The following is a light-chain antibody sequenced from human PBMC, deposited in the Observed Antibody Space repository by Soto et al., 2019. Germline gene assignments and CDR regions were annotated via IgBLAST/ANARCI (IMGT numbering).Light chain of an antibody. CDR3: QQYHTSSIT. Sequence: DIQMTKYHSTLSASVGVRVTITCRASQTISSWLAWYQQKPGKAPTLLIYDASTLERGVPSRFSGTGSGTEFTLSIDSLQPDDFATYYCQQYHTSSITFGQGTRLEIK. CDR2: DAS. CDR1: QTISSW. J-gene: IGKJ5*01. V-gene: IGKV1-5*01.